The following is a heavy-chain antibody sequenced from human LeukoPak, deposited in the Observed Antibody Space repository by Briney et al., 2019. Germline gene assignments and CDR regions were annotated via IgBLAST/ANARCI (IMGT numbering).Heavy chain of an antibody. CDR2: VRDSGIGT. J-gene: IGHJ3*02. CDR3: AKVIYDNSGYAFDI. D-gene: IGHD3-22*01. Sequence: PGGSLRLSCAASGFTFSSYAMTWVRQAPGKGLEWVSTVRDSGIGTYSADSVKGRFTISRDNSKSTLYLQMNSLRAEDTAVYYCAKVIYDNSGYAFDIWGQGTMVAVSS. V-gene: IGHV3-23*01. CDR1: GFTFSSYA.